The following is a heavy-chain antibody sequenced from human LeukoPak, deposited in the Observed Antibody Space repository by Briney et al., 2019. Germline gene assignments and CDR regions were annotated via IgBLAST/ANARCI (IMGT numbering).Heavy chain of an antibody. CDR3: AREMYAGWYFAFDI. V-gene: IGHV3-21*01. J-gene: IGHJ3*02. CDR1: GFTFSSFT. CDR2: ISNSGDYI. D-gene: IGHD6-19*01. Sequence: GGSLRLSCTVSGFTFSSFTMNWVRQGPGKGLEWVASISNSGDYISYADSLKGRFTIFRDNAKNSLFLQMSSLRAEDTAVYYCAREMYAGWYFAFDIWGQGTMVTVSS.